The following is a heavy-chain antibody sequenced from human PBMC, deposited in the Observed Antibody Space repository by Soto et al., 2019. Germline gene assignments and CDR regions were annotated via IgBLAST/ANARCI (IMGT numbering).Heavy chain of an antibody. J-gene: IGHJ4*02. Sequence: ASVKVSCKASGYTFTSYDINWVRQATGQGLEWMGWMNPNSGNTGYAQKFQGRVTMTRNTSISTAYMELSSVTAADTAVYYCARGMGGIAAAQTYYFDYWGQGTLVTVSS. CDR1: GYTFTSYD. CDR2: MNPNSGNT. V-gene: IGHV1-8*01. D-gene: IGHD6-13*01. CDR3: ARGMGGIAAAQTYYFDY.